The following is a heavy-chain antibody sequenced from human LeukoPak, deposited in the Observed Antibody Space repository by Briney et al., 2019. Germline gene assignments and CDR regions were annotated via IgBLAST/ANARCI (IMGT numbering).Heavy chain of an antibody. CDR2: IYPGDSDT. CDR3: ARHQCSGGSCYPTEDY. D-gene: IGHD2-15*01. CDR1: GYSFTSYW. V-gene: IGHV5-51*01. J-gene: IGHJ4*02. Sequence: GESLKISCKGSGYSFTSYWIGWVRPMPRKGLEWMGIIYPGDSDTRYSPSFQGQVTISADKSISTAYLQWSSLKASDTAMYYCARHQCSGGSCYPTEDYWGQGTLVTVSS.